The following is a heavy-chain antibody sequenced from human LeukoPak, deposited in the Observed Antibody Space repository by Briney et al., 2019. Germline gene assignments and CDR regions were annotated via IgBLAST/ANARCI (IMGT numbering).Heavy chain of an antibody. D-gene: IGHD5-12*01. J-gene: IGHJ6*03. V-gene: IGHV3-30*02. Sequence: GGSLRLSCAASGFTFSSYGMHWVRKAPGKGLEWVAFIRYDGSNKYYADSVKGRFTISRDTSKNTLYLHVNSLRPEDTAVYYCAKESGYEAQSYYYYMDVWGKGTTVTISS. CDR1: GFTFSSYG. CDR3: AKESGYEAQSYYYYMDV. CDR2: IRYDGSNK.